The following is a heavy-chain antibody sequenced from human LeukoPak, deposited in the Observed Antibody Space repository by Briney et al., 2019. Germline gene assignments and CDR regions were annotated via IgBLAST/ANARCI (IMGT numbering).Heavy chain of an antibody. J-gene: IGHJ4*02. CDR3: AKDSAYYYDSSGYYYD. CDR2: IRYDGTNK. V-gene: IGHV3-30*02. CDR1: GFTFSSYA. D-gene: IGHD3-22*01. Sequence: GGSLRLSCAASGFTFSSYAMHWVRQAPGKGLEWVAFIRYDGTNKYYADSVKGRFTISRDNSKNTLYLQMNSLRVEDTAMYYCAKDSAYYYDSSGYYYDWGQGTLVTVSS.